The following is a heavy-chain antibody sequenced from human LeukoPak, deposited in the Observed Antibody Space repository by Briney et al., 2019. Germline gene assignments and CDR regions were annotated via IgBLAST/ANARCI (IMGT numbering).Heavy chain of an antibody. Sequence: ASETLSLTCTVSGGSVSGTSYYWAWIRQPPGKGLVWIGTISYTGSTSYNPSLKSRVTISADTSRNQFSLKLTSVTAADTAIFYCARHRDHYGSGYHFDFWGQGTLVTVSS. J-gene: IGHJ4*02. D-gene: IGHD3-10*01. CDR2: ISYTGST. V-gene: IGHV4-39*01. CDR3: ARHRDHYGSGYHFDF. CDR1: GGSVSGTSYY.